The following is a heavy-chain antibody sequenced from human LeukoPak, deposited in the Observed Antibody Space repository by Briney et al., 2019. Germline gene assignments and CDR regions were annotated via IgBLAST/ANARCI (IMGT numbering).Heavy chain of an antibody. D-gene: IGHD5-18*01. J-gene: IGHJ4*02. V-gene: IGHV3-64D*06. CDR2: VSSHGINT. CDR1: GFTLSSYA. CDR3: VKDKWLRVYSYGPFDH. Sequence: GGSLRLSCSASGFTLSSYAMHWVRQAPGKALEYISTVSSHGINTYYADSVKGRFTISRDNSKNTLDLQLNSLRPEDTAVYYCVKDKWLRVYSYGPFDHWGQGTLVTVSS.